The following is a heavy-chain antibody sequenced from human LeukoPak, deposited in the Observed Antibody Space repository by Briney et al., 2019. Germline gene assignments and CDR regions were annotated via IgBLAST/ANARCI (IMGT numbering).Heavy chain of an antibody. CDR3: ARRRYTAMVNDAFDI. CDR2: IYYSGST. Sequence: PSETLSLTCTVSGGSISSSSYYWGWIRQPPGKGLEWIGSIYYSGSTYYNPSLKSRVTISVDTSKNQFSLKLSSVTAADAAVYYCARRRYTAMVNDAFDIWGQGTMVTVSS. V-gene: IGHV4-39*07. CDR1: GGSISSSSYY. J-gene: IGHJ3*02. D-gene: IGHD5-18*01.